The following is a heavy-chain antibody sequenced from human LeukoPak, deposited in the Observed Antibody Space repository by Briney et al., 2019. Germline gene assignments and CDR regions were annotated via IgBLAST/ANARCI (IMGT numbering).Heavy chain of an antibody. D-gene: IGHD4-17*01. V-gene: IGHV4-39*01. J-gene: IGHJ5*02. CDR3: VRRNGNYEGNWFDP. Sequence: PSETLSLTCTVSGDSISSSYYWGWIRQSPGKGLEWIGSIYYSGSTYYNPSLKSRLTISVDTSKNQFSLKLSSVTAADTAVYYCVRRNGNYEGNWFDPWGQGTLVTVSS. CDR2: IYYSGST. CDR1: GDSISSSYY.